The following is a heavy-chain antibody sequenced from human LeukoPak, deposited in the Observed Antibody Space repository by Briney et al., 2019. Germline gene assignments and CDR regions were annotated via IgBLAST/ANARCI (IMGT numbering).Heavy chain of an antibody. D-gene: IGHD3-9*01. CDR3: AITYDILTGYYPFDY. V-gene: IGHV3-23*01. CDR1: GFTFSYYS. J-gene: IGHJ4*02. CDR2: ISGGADHT. Sequence: GGSLRLSCAASGFTFSYYSMTWVRQAPGKGLEWVSAISGGADHTYYADSVRGRFTISRDNSQNFLYLQMNYLRAEDTAVYYCAITYDILTGYYPFDYWGQGTLVTVSS.